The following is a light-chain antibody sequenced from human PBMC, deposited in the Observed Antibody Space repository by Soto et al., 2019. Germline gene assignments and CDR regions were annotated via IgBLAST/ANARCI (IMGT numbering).Light chain of an antibody. V-gene: IGLV2-8*01. Sequence: QSALTQPPSASGSPGQSVTISCTGTSSDVGNYNYVSWYQQYPGKAPKLMIYEVNKPPSGVPDRFSGSKSGNTASLTVSGLQAEDEADYYCTSYAAGKNVVFGGGTKVT. J-gene: IGLJ2*01. CDR2: EVN. CDR1: SSDVGNYNY. CDR3: TSYAAGKNVV.